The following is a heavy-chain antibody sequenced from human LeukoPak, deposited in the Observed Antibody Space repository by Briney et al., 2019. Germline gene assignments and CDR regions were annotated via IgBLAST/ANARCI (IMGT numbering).Heavy chain of an antibody. CDR2: INSDGSST. D-gene: IGHD1-7*01. Sequence: GGSLRLSCAASGFTFSSYWMHWVRQTPGKGLVWVSRINSDGSSTSYADSVKGRFTISRDNAKNTLFLQMNSLRVEDTAVYYYARVPRELFGLDYWGQGTLVTVSS. CDR1: GFTFSSYW. CDR3: ARVPRELFGLDY. V-gene: IGHV3-74*01. J-gene: IGHJ4*02.